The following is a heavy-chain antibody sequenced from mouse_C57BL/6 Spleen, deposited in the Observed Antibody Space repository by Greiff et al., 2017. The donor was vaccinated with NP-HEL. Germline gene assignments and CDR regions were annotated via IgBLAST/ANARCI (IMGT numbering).Heavy chain of an antibody. CDR2: ISNGGGST. CDR3: ARQRLLYYYAMDY. CDR1: GFTFSDYY. V-gene: IGHV5-12*01. J-gene: IGHJ4*01. Sequence: EVQRVESGGGLVQPGGSLKLSCAASGFTFSDYYMYWVRQTPEKRLEWVAYISNGGGSTYYPDTVKGRFTISRDNAKNTLYLQMSRLKSEDTAMYYCARQRLLYYYAMDYWGQGTSVTVSS.